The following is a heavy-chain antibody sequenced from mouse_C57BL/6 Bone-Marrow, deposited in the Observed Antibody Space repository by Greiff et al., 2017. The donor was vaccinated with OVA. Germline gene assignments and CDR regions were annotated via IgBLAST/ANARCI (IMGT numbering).Heavy chain of an antibody. Sequence: EVQLVESGGGLVKPGGSLKLSCAASGFTFSSYAMSWVRQTPEKRLEWVATISDGGSYTYYPDNVKGRFTISRDNAKNNLYLQMSHLKSEDTAMYYCARDPFYYGNYFDYWGQGTTLTVSS. CDR2: ISDGGSYT. J-gene: IGHJ2*01. CDR1: GFTFSSYA. V-gene: IGHV5-4*01. CDR3: ARDPFYYGNYFDY. D-gene: IGHD2-1*01.